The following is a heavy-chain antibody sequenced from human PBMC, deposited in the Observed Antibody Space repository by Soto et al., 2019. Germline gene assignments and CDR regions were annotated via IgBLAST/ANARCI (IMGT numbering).Heavy chain of an antibody. Sequence: GGSLRLSCAASGFTFSSYAMHWVRQAPGKGLEWVAVISYDGSNKYYADSVKGRFTISRDNSKNTLYLQMNSLRAEDTAVYYCARSRDDSSGYPVWGQGTTVTVSS. CDR3: ARSRDDSSGYPV. CDR2: ISYDGSNK. CDR1: GFTFSSYA. J-gene: IGHJ6*02. V-gene: IGHV3-30-3*01. D-gene: IGHD3-22*01.